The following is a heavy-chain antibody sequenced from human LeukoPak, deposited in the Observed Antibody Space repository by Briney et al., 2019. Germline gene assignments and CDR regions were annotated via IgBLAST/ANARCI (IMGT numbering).Heavy chain of an antibody. J-gene: IGHJ4*02. CDR3: ARGGEFEIAAAASDY. CDR1: GFTFTSYS. V-gene: IGHV3-21*01. Sequence: RPGGSLRLSCAASGFTFTSYSMNWVRQAPGRGLEWVSSISSSSTYIYYADSVKGRFTISRDNAKNSLYLQMNSLRAEDTAVYYCARGGEFEIAAAASDYWGQGTLVTVSS. D-gene: IGHD6-13*01. CDR2: ISSSSTYI.